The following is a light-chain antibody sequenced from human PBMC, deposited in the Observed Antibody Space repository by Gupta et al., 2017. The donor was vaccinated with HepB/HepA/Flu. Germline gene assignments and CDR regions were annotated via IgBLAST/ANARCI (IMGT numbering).Light chain of an antibody. Sequence: EIVLTQSPGTLSLSPGERATLSCRASQSVSSYYLAWYQHKPGQAPRLLIYGASSRANGIPDRFSGSGSGTDFTLTISRREPDDSAIYYWQQYGSPWTFGQGTKVEIK. J-gene: IGKJ1*01. V-gene: IGKV3-20*01. CDR2: GAS. CDR1: QSVSSYY. CDR3: QQYGSPWT.